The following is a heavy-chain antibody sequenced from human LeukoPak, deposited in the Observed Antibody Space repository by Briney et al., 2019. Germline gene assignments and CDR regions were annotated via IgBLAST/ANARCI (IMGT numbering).Heavy chain of an antibody. V-gene: IGHV4-4*02. J-gene: IGHJ3*02. CDR1: GFTFSNYGL. CDR2: IYHSGST. D-gene: IGHD3-22*01. CDR3: ASRPNYYDSSGYFRTPFDI. Sequence: GSLRLSCAASGFTFSNYGLSWVRQPPGKGLEWIGEIYHSGSTNYNPSLKSRVTISVDKSKNQFSLKLSSVTAADTAVYYCASRPNYYDSSGYFRTPFDIWGQGTMVTVSS.